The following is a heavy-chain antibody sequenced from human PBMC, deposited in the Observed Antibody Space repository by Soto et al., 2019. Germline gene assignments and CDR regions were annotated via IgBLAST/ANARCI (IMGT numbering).Heavy chain of an antibody. Sequence: SETLSLTCTVSGGSISRYYWSWSRQPPGKGLEWIGYIYYSGSTNYNPSLKSRVTISVDTSKNQFSLKLSSVTAADTAVYYCARFLPTDTATVPYYSYAMHVSGQGPTLTVSS. CDR2: IYYSGST. D-gene: IGHD5-18*01. V-gene: IGHV4-59*01. CDR1: GGSISRYY. CDR3: ARFLPTDTATVPYYSYAMHV. J-gene: IGHJ6*02.